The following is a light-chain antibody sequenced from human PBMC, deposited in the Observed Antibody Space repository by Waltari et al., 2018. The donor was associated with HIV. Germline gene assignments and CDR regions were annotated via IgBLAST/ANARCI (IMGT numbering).Light chain of an antibody. CDR3: QQYNYWPPYT. J-gene: IGKJ2*01. CDR1: ESVSSSY. Sequence: EIVLTQSPGTLSLSPGERASLSCRANESVSSSYLAWYQQKPGQSPRLLISGASSRATGIPDRFIGTGSGTEFTLTISSLQSEDFGVYYCQQYNYWPPYTFGQGTKLEMK. V-gene: IGKV3-20*01. CDR2: GAS.